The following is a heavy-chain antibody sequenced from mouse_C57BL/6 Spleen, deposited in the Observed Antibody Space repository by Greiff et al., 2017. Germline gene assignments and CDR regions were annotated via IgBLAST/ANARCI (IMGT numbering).Heavy chain of an antibody. Sequence: EVQLQQSGPELVKPGASVKISCKASGYTFTDYYMHWVKQSHGKSLEWIGDINPNTGGTSYNQKFKGKDTLTVDKSSSTAYMWLRSLTSEDSAVDYGARSSCDDYDGYYYAMDYWGQGTSVTVSS. CDR2: INPNTGGT. V-gene: IGHV1-26*01. CDR3: ARSSCDDYDGYYYAMDY. D-gene: IGHD2-4*01. J-gene: IGHJ4*01. CDR1: GYTFTDYY.